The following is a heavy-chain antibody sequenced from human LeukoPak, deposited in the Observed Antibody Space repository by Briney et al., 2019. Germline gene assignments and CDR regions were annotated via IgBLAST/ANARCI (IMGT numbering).Heavy chain of an antibody. CDR1: GFTFSSYG. Sequence: GGSLRLSCAASGFTFSSYGMHWVRQAPGKGLEWVAFIRYDGSNKYYADSVKGRFTISRDNSKNTLYLQMNSLRAEDTAVYYCARQRGDILTGYYMPRGFDYWGQGTLVTVSS. D-gene: IGHD3-9*01. J-gene: IGHJ4*02. CDR2: IRYDGSNK. V-gene: IGHV3-30*02. CDR3: ARQRGDILTGYYMPRGFDY.